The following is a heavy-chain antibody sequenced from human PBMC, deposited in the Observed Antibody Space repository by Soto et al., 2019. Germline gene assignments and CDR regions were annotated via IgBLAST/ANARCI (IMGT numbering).Heavy chain of an antibody. CDR1: SGSLSNYY. CDR2: IFPTGNT. D-gene: IGHD1-26*01. CDR3: ARGSLGPDY. V-gene: IGHV4-4*07. J-gene: IGHJ4*02. Sequence: QVQLQESGPGLVKPSETLSLTCTVSSGSLSNYYWSWIRQPAGKGLEWIGRIFPTGNTDYNPSLRSRVTMPVDTLKNQFSLKLNSVTAADTAVYYCARGSLGPDYWGPGTLVTVSS.